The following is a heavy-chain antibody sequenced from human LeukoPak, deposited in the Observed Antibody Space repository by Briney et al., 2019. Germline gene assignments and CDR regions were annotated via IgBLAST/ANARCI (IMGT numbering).Heavy chain of an antibody. J-gene: IGHJ4*02. V-gene: IGHV1-69*06. Sequence: GASVKVSCKASGGTFSSYAISWVRQAPGQGLEWMGGIIPIFGTANYAQKFQGRVTMTEDTSTDTAYMELSSLRSEDTAVYYCATQPHYYDSSGDDYWGQGTLVTVSS. CDR2: IIPIFGTA. CDR3: ATQPHYYDSSGDDY. CDR1: GGTFSSYA. D-gene: IGHD3-22*01.